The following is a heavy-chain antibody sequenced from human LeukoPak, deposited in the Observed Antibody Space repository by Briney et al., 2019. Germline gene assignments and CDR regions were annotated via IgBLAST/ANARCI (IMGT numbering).Heavy chain of an antibody. CDR3: AREKRYYDSSGYYHEDYFDY. CDR1: GGSISSYY. Sequence: SETLSLTCTVSGGSISSYYWSWIRQPPGKGLEWIGYIYYSGSTNYNPSLKSRVTISVDTSKNQFSLKLSSVTAADTAVYYCAREKRYYDSSGYYHEDYFDYWGQGTLVTVSS. V-gene: IGHV4-59*01. CDR2: IYYSGST. D-gene: IGHD3-22*01. J-gene: IGHJ4*02.